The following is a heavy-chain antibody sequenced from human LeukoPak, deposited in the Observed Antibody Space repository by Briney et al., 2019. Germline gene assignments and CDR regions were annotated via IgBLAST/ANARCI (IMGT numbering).Heavy chain of an antibody. CDR2: INGDGAT. J-gene: IGHJ3*02. Sequence: GGSLRLSCAAAGFPFYDYAIHWVRQAPGKGLEWVSFINGDGATYYADSVKGRFTISRDNSKNSLYLQMNSLRPEDTALYYCAKAIQLWLENAFDIWGQGTMVTVSS. CDR1: GFPFYDYA. D-gene: IGHD5-18*01. CDR3: AKAIQLWLENAFDI. V-gene: IGHV3-43*02.